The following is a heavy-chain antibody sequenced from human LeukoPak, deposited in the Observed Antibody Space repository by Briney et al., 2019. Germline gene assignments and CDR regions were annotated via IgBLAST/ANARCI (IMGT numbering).Heavy chain of an antibody. D-gene: IGHD6-19*01. CDR3: AKPLIPVAGTLYFDY. CDR1: GFTFSNYA. CDR2: IGVSGGST. Sequence: GGTLRLSCAASGFTFSNYAVSWVRQSPGKGPEWVSTIGVSGGSTYYADSVKGRFTISRDSSNNTLYLQMDSLRAEDTAVYYCAKPLIPVAGTLYFDYWGQGALVTVSS. V-gene: IGHV3-23*01. J-gene: IGHJ4*02.